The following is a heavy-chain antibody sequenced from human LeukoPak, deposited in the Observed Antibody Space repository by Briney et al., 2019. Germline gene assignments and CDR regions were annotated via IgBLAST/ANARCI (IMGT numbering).Heavy chain of an antibody. CDR3: ARDRGYSSSWSYYFDY. CDR1: GFTFSDHY. J-gene: IGHJ4*02. Sequence: GGSLRLSCAASGFTFSDHYMTWVRQAPGKGLEWVSYISDSGNTIYYADSVEGRFAISRDDAKNTLFLQMNSLRAEDTAVYYCARDRGYSSSWSYYFDYWGQGTLVTVSS. D-gene: IGHD6-13*01. CDR2: ISDSGNTI. V-gene: IGHV3-11*04.